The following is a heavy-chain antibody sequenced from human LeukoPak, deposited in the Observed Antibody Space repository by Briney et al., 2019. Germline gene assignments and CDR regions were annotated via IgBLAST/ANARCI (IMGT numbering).Heavy chain of an antibody. Sequence: GGSLRLSCAASGFTFSSYSMNWVRQAPGKGLEWVSSISSSSSYIYYADSVKGRFTISRDNAKNSLYLQMNSLRAEDTAVYYCARGSSRRYDLWSGYYDFDYWGQGTLVTVSS. D-gene: IGHD3-3*01. CDR1: GFTFSSYS. V-gene: IGHV3-21*01. CDR2: ISSSSSYI. J-gene: IGHJ4*02. CDR3: ARGSSRRYDLWSGYYDFDY.